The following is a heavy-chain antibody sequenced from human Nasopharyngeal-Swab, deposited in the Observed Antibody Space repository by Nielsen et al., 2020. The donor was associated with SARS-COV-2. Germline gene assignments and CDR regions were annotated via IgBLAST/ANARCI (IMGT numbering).Heavy chain of an antibody. CDR3: ARRAARDGYNYEVDP. V-gene: IGHV5-51*01. CDR2: VYHGNSEA. Sequence: GSLKISCMASGYSFVHHWIGWVRQKPGQGLEWMGMVYHGNSEAAYNPSFQGQVTISADSSINTAYLQWSRLKPSDTAMYFCARRAARDGYNYEVDPWGQGTLVTVSS. J-gene: IGHJ5*02. D-gene: IGHD5-24*01. CDR1: GYSFVHHW.